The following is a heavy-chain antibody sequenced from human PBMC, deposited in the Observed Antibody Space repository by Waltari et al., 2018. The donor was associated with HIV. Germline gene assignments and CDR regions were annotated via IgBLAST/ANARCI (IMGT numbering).Heavy chain of an antibody. V-gene: IGHV3-11*01. CDR3: ARARLIHWTGPFDY. D-gene: IGHD3-16*01. Sequence: QVQLVESGGGLVKPGGSLRLSCAASGFTFSDYYMSWIRQAPGKGLGGVSYMGGGGSTIYYADSVKGRFTISRDNAKNSLYLQMNSLRAEDTAVYYCARARLIHWTGPFDYWGQGTLVTVSS. J-gene: IGHJ4*02. CDR1: GFTFSDYY. CDR2: MGGGGSTI.